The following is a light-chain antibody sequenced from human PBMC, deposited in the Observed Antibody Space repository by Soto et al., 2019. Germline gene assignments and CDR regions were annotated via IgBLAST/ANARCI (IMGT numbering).Light chain of an antibody. Sequence: EVVLNQSPVTLSLSPGERATLSCRASQSFRGLLAWYQQKPGQAPRLLIYDAYNRATGIPPRFSGSGSGTDFTLTISSLEPEDSAVYYCQQRHMWPITFGQGTRLEIK. J-gene: IGKJ5*01. V-gene: IGKV3-11*01. CDR2: DAY. CDR3: QQRHMWPIT. CDR1: QSFRGL.